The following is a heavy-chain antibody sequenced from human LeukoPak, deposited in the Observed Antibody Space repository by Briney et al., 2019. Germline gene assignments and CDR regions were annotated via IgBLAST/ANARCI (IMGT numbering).Heavy chain of an antibody. D-gene: IGHD6-19*01. Sequence: QSGGSLRLSCAPSGFTFTSYSMNWVRQAPGKGLEWVANIKQDGSEKYYVDSVKGRFTISRDNAKNSLYLQMNSLRAEDTAVYYCAGKRPGGRWLAVDYWGQGTLVTVSS. CDR1: GFTFTSYS. V-gene: IGHV3-7*01. CDR2: IKQDGSEK. J-gene: IGHJ4*02. CDR3: AGKRPGGRWLAVDY.